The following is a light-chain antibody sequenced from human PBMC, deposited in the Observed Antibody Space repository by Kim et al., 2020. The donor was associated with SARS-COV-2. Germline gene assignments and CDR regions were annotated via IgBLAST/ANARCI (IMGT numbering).Light chain of an antibody. J-gene: IGLJ1*01. CDR3: SSRDRSGNENV. Sequence: ALGQTVRITCQGDRLRYFYPTWYQQKPGQAPILVVYGRNNRPSGIPARFSGSKSGTTGSLTITGAQADDAADYYCSSRDRSGNENVFGTGTKVTVL. V-gene: IGLV3-19*01. CDR2: GRN. CDR1: RLRYFY.